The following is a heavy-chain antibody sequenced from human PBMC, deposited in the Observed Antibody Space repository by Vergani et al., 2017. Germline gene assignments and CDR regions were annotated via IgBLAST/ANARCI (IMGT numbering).Heavy chain of an antibody. J-gene: IGHJ3*02. V-gene: IGHV1-69*09. CDR2: IIPILGIA. D-gene: IGHD1-7*01. Sequence: QVQLVQSGAEVKKPGSSVKVSCKASGGTFSSYAISWVRQAPGQGLEWMGRIIPILGIANYAQKFQGRVTITADKSTSTAYMELSSLRSEDTAVYYCAKDGTGDAFDIWGQGTMVTVSS. CDR3: AKDGTGDAFDI. CDR1: GGTFSSYA.